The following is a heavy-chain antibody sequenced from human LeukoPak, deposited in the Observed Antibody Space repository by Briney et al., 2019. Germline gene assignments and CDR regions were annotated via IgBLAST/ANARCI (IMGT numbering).Heavy chain of an antibody. Sequence: ASVKVSCKASGYTFTGYYMHWVRQAPGQGLEWMGRINPNSGGTNYAQKFQGRVTMTRDTSISTAYMELSRLRSDDTAVYYCATLYYDILTGSWFDPWGQGTLVTVSS. V-gene: IGHV1-2*06. CDR2: INPNSGGT. CDR1: GYTFTGYY. D-gene: IGHD3-9*01. J-gene: IGHJ5*02. CDR3: ATLYYDILTGSWFDP.